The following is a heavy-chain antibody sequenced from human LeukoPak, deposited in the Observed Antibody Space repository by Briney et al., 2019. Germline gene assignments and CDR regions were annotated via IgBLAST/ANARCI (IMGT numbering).Heavy chain of an antibody. V-gene: IGHV1-2*02. CDR1: GYTFTGYY. CDR3: AREGCSSTSCLLDFDY. J-gene: IGHJ4*02. D-gene: IGHD2-2*01. CDR2: INPNSGGT. Sequence: ASVKVSCKASGYTFTGYYMHWVRQAPGQGLELMGWINPNSGGTNYAQKFQGRVTMTRDTSISTAYMELSRLRSDDTAVYCCAREGCSSTSCLLDFDYWGQGTLVTVSS.